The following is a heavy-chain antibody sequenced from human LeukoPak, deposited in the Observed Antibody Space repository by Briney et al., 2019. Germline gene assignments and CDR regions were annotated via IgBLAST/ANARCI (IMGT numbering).Heavy chain of an antibody. V-gene: IGHV4-31*03. D-gene: IGHD3-10*01. CDR2: IYYSGST. J-gene: IGHJ6*02. CDR3: ARDTMVRGVPHYGMDV. Sequence: SQTLSLTCTVSGGSISSGGYYWSWIRQHPGKGLEWIGDIYYSGSTYYNPSLKSRVTISVDTSKNQFSLKLSSVTAADTAVYYCARDTMVRGVPHYGMDVWGQGTTVTVSS. CDR1: GGSISSGGYY.